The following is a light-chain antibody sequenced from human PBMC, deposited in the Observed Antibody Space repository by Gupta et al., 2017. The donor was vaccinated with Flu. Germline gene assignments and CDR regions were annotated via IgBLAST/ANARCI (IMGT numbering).Light chain of an antibody. J-gene: IGLJ3*02. CDR2: KDT. CDR3: QSADNSGTYGV. V-gene: IGLV3-25*03. Sequence: SSALTQPPSLSVSPGQTARITCSGDALSSQYTYWYQQKPGQAPVLVISKDTERPSGIPERFSGSNSGTTVTLTISGVQAEDEAAYYCQSADNSGTYGVFGGGTRLTV. CDR1: ALSSQY.